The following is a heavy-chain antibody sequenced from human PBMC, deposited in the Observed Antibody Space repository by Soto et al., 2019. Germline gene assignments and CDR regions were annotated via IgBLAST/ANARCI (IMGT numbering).Heavy chain of an antibody. D-gene: IGHD1-26*01. V-gene: IGHV3-33*01. CDR3: VRDPVALRNRVRVGYFNL. CDR2: IWHDGSGT. Sequence: QVKLVESGGGVVQPGRSLRLSCAASGFVFTTYGMHWVRQAPGKGLEWVGVIWHDGSGTYYADALKGRFTISRDNSKNTLFLQMDSLTVADTAVYYCVRDPVALRNRVRVGYFNLWGRGTQVTVSS. CDR1: GFVFTTYG. J-gene: IGHJ2*01.